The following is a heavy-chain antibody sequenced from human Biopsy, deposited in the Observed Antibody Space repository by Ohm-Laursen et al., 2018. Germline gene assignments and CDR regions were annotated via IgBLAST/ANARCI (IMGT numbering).Heavy chain of an antibody. V-gene: IGHV3-7*04. CDR3: ARVRTFQSRPTDSYYEGWFDT. CDR1: GFTFNRYW. D-gene: IGHD1-26*01. Sequence: SLRLSCAASGFTFNRYWMNWVRQAPGKGLEWVANIKQDGSEKYYGDSVKGRFTISRDNAKNSLFLQMSSLRADDTAVYYCARVRTFQSRPTDSYYEGWFDTWGQGTLVIVSS. CDR2: IKQDGSEK. J-gene: IGHJ5*02.